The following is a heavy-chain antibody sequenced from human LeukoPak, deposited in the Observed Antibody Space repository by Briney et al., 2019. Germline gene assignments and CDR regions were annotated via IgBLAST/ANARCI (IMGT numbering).Heavy chain of an antibody. J-gene: IGHJ4*02. D-gene: IGHD4-17*01. Sequence: SQTLSLTCTVSGGSVSGYYWSWIRQPPGKGLEWIGYIYYSGSTNYNPSLKSRVTISVDTSKNQFSLKLSSVTAADTAVYYCASDTTGTRSGLDYWGQGTLVTVSS. CDR1: GGSVSGYY. V-gene: IGHV4-59*02. CDR2: IYYSGST. CDR3: ASDTTGTRSGLDY.